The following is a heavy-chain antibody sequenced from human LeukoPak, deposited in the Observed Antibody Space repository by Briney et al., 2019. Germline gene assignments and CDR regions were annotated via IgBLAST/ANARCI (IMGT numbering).Heavy chain of an antibody. CDR3: ARGRGGKMTTVTTADY. CDR2: IYYSGST. D-gene: IGHD4-17*01. Sequence: SETLSLTCTVSGGAVRSGNYYWSWIRQPPGKGLEWIGYIYYSGSTNYNPSLKSRVTISVDTSKNQFSLKLRSVTAADTAVYYCARGRGGKMTTVTTADYWGQGTLVTVSS. V-gene: IGHV4-61*01. CDR1: GGAVRSGNYY. J-gene: IGHJ4*02.